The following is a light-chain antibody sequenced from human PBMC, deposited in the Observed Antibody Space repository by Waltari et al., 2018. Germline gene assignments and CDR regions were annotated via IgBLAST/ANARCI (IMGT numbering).Light chain of an antibody. CDR3: SSQSSDNVVL. V-gene: IGLV2-14*03. Sequence: QSALTQPASVSGSPGQSITISCTGISSDVGSYSSVSCYQAHPGQGPKVIIYDVSDRPSGVSARFSGSKSGNTASLTISGLQAEDEADYYCSSQSSDNVVLFGGGTKVTVL. CDR1: SSDVGSYSS. J-gene: IGLJ3*02. CDR2: DVS.